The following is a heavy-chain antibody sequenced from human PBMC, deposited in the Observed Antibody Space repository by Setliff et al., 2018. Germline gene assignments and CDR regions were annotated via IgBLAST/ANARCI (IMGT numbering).Heavy chain of an antibody. CDR1: GGSISSYY. CDR2: IYYSGST. CDR3: ARGVYYYYGSGSYYAALDY. Sequence: SETLSLTCTVAGGSISSYYWSWIRQPPGKGLEWIGYIYYSGSTNYNPSLKSRVPISVDTSKNQFSLKLSSVTAADTAVYYCARGVYYYYGSGSYYAALDYWGQGTLVTVSS. D-gene: IGHD3-10*01. J-gene: IGHJ4*02. V-gene: IGHV4-59*01.